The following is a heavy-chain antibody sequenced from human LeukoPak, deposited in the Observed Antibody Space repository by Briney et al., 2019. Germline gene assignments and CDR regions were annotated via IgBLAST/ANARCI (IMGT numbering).Heavy chain of an antibody. V-gene: IGHV3-21*01. J-gene: IGHJ5*02. D-gene: IGHD6-13*01. CDR3: ARDGGVSSSWEGNWFDP. Sequence: GGSLRLSCAASGFTFSSYSMNWVRQAPGRGLEWVSSISSSSSYIYYADSVKGRFTISRDNAKNSLYLQMNSLRAEDTAVYYCARDGGVSSSWEGNWFDPWGQGTLVTVSS. CDR1: GFTFSSYS. CDR2: ISSSSSYI.